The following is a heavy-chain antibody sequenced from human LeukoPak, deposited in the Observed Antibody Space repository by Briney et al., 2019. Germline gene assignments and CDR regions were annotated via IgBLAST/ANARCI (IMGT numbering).Heavy chain of an antibody. Sequence: ASVKVSCKASGYTFTSYGISWVRQAPGQGLEWMGWISAYNGNTNYAQKLQGRVTMTTDTSTSTAYMELRSLRSDDTAVYYCARDPPYYYDSSKPLGARFDYWGQGTLVTVSS. CDR2: ISAYNGNT. CDR1: GYTFTSYG. D-gene: IGHD3-22*01. V-gene: IGHV1-18*01. CDR3: ARDPPYYYDSSKPLGARFDY. J-gene: IGHJ4*02.